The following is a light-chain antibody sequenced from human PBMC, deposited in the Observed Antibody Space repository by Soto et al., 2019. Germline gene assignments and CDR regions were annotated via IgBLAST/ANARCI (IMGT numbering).Light chain of an antibody. CDR3: STYTSASTS. CDR1: SSDVGGYKY. J-gene: IGLJ2*01. V-gene: IGLV2-14*01. Sequence: QSAPTQPASVSGSPGQSITISCTGTSSDVGGYKYVSWYQQHPGKAPKLMIYEVSNRPSGVSNRFSGSKAGNTASLTISGLQADDEADYFCSTYTSASTSFGGGTQLTVL. CDR2: EVS.